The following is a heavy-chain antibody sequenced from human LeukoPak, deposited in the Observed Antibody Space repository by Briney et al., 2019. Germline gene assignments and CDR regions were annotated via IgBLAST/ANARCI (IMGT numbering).Heavy chain of an antibody. CDR2: ISSSGSTI. Sequence: GGSLRLSCAASGFTFSSYEMNWVRQAPGKGLEWVSYISSSGSTIYYADSVKGRFTISRDNAKNSLYLHMNSLRAEDTAVYYCARDRDVVVVAAAFDYWGQGTLVTVSS. D-gene: IGHD2-15*01. CDR3: ARDRDVVVVAAAFDY. V-gene: IGHV3-48*03. J-gene: IGHJ4*02. CDR1: GFTFSSYE.